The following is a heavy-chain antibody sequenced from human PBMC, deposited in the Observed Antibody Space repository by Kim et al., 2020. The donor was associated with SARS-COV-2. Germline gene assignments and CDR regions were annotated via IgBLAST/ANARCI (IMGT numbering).Heavy chain of an antibody. CDR2: IFYSGAT. CDR3: ARRSTIGFDF. Sequence: SETLSLTCTVSNDSIYTRNWWSWVRQPPGKGLEWIGEIFYSGATTYSPSLKSRLIISVEKSKNQFYLRLNSVIAADTAVYYCARRSTIGFDFWGQGILVTVSS. J-gene: IGHJ5*01. V-gene: IGHV4-4*02. CDR1: NDSIYTRNW. D-gene: IGHD1-1*01.